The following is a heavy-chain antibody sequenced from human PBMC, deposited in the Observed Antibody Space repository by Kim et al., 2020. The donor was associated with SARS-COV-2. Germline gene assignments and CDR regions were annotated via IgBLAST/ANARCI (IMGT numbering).Heavy chain of an antibody. J-gene: IGHJ4*02. D-gene: IGHD2-2*01. CDR1: GYTFTGYA. CDR3: ATGYCSSTSCQYYLDY. V-gene: IGHV1-3*01. CDR2: INAGNGDT. Sequence: SVKVSCKASGYTFTGYAIHWVRHAPGQRLEWMGWINAGNGDTKYSQTFQGRVTITRDTSASTAYMELSSLRSEDTAMYYCATGYCSSTSCQYYLDYWGQGTLLTVS.